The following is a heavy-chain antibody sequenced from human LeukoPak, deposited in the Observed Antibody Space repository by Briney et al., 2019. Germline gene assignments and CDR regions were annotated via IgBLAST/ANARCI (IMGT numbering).Heavy chain of an antibody. CDR3: AKGGSGSYLYYFDL. CDR1: GFTFSSYA. J-gene: IGHJ4*02. D-gene: IGHD3-10*01. CDR2: ISGSGGST. Sequence: PGGSLRLSCAASGFTFSSYAMSWVRQAPGKGLEWVSAISGSGGSTYYADSVKGRFTISRDNSKNILSLQMNSLRAEDTAVYYCAKGGSGSYLYYFDLWGQGTLVTVSS. V-gene: IGHV3-23*01.